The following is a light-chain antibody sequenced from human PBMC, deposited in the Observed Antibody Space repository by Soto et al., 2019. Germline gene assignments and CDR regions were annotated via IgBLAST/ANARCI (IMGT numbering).Light chain of an antibody. CDR1: SSDVGGYNY. CDR3: SSYTRSSTLVV. J-gene: IGLJ2*01. V-gene: IGLV2-14*01. CDR2: DVS. Sequence: QSALTQPASLSGSPGQATTISCTGTSSDVGGYNYVSWYQQHPGKAPKLMIYDVSNRPSGVSNRFSGSKSGNTASLTISGLQAEDEADYYCSSYTRSSTLVVFGGGTKLTVL.